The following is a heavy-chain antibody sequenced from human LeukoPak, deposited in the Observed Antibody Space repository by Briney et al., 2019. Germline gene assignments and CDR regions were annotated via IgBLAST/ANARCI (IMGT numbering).Heavy chain of an antibody. CDR1: GGSISSSSYY. CDR3: ARVFSWNDSDY. V-gene: IGHV4-39*07. Sequence: PSETLSLTCTVSGGSISSSSYYWGWIRQPPGKGLEWIGSIYYSGSTYYNPSLKSRVTISVDTSKNQFSLKLSSVTAADTAVYYCARVFSWNDSDYWGQGTLVTVSS. D-gene: IGHD1-1*01. J-gene: IGHJ4*02. CDR2: IYYSGST.